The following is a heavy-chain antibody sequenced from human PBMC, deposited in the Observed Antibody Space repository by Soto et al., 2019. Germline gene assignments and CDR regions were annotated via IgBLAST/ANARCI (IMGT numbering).Heavy chain of an antibody. Sequence: SETLSLTCTVSGGSISSYYWSWIRQPPGKGLEWIGYIYYSGSTNYNPSLKSRVTISVDTSKNQFSLKLSSVTAADTAVYYCARSMTMVRGVMRDNWFVPWGQGTLVTVSS. CDR3: ARSMTMVRGVMRDNWFVP. V-gene: IGHV4-59*01. CDR2: IYYSGST. J-gene: IGHJ5*02. CDR1: GGSISSYY. D-gene: IGHD3-10*01.